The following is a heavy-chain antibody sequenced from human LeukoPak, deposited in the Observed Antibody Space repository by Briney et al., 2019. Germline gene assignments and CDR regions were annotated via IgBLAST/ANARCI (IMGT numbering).Heavy chain of an antibody. CDR3: TTEQDNDYDFWSGYFLPFDY. CDR1: GFTFSNAW. CDR2: IKSKTDGGTT. D-gene: IGHD3-3*01. J-gene: IGHJ4*02. Sequence: GGSLRLSCAASGFTFSNAWMSWVRQAPGKGLEWVGRIKSKTDGGTTDYAAPVKGRFTISRDDSKNTLYLQMNSLKTEDTAVYNCTTEQDNDYDFWSGYFLPFDYWGQGTLVTVSS. V-gene: IGHV3-15*01.